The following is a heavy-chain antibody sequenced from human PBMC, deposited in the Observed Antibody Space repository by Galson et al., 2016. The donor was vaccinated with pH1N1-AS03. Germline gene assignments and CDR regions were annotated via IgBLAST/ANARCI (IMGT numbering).Heavy chain of an antibody. J-gene: IGHJ4*02. Sequence: SETLSLTCTISGGSITTNYWIWIRQPPGKGLQWIGYISYSGFTNYNPSLRSRVTVSIDTSKNQFSLKMRSVAAADTALYFCARLYDVRSGYPSFDSWGQGILVTVPS. CDR3: ARLYDVRSGYPSFDS. CDR2: ISYSGFT. CDR1: GGSITTNY. D-gene: IGHD3-3*01. V-gene: IGHV4-59*01.